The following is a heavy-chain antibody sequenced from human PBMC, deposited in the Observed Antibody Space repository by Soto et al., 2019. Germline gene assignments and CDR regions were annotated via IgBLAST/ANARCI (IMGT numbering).Heavy chain of an antibody. CDR2: IRAYNGYT. CDR1: GCTFTRYG. Sequence: ASVKVSCKASGCTFTRYGLSWVRQAPGRELEGMGWIRAYNGYTNYAQKFQGRVTITTDTSTSTAYMELRSVTSVYSGVKYRAGGSAVYSNGWYVAFFDYWG. V-gene: IGHV1-18*04. J-gene: IGHJ4*01. CDR3: AGGSAVYSNGWYVAFFDY. D-gene: IGHD6-19*01.